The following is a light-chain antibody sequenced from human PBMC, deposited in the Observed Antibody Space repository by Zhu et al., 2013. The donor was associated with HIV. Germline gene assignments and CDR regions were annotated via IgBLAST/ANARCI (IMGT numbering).Light chain of an antibody. V-gene: IGLV1-40*01. CDR2: GNS. J-gene: IGLJ2*01. CDR1: SSNIGAGYD. Sequence: QSVLTQPPSVSGAPGQRVTISCTGSSSNIGAGYDVHWYQQLPGTAPKLLIYGNSKRPSGIPDRFSGSKSDTSATLDITGLQTGDEADYYCGTWESKLSVVVFGGGTKLTVL. CDR3: GTWESKLSVVV.